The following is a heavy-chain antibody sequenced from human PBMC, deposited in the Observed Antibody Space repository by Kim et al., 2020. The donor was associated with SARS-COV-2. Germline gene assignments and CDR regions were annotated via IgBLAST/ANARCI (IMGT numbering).Heavy chain of an antibody. CDR3: ARDKKEWLAKGKSWFDP. J-gene: IGHJ5*02. Sequence: EKGRFTISRDNSKNTLYLQMNSLRAEDTAVYYCARDKKEWLAKGKSWFDPWGQGTLVTVSS. D-gene: IGHD6-19*01. V-gene: IGHV3-30*07.